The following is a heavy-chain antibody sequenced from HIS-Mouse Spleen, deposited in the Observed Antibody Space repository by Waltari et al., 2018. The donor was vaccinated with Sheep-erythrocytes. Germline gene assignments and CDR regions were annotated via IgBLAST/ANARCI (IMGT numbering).Heavy chain of an antibody. V-gene: IGHV3-53*02. CDR3: ASCIAAAGHYYYGMDV. CDR2: MYCGGST. CDR1: GFSAASNC. D-gene: IGHD6-13*01. J-gene: IGHJ6*02. Sequence: EVQLVETGGGLIQPGGSLRPSCAAFGFSAASNCMRGFRQAPGKWLEWVSVMYCGGSTYYADSVKGRFTISRDNSKNPLYLQMNSLRAEDTAVYYCASCIAAAGHYYYGMDVWGQGTTVTVSS.